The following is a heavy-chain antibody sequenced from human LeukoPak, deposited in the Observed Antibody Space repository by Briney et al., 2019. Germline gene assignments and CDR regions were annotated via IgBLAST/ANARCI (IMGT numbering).Heavy chain of an antibody. CDR2: IYYSGST. Sequence: PSETLSLTCAVYGGSFSGYYWSWIRQPPGKGLEWIGYIYYSGSTNYNASLKSRVTISVDTSKNQFSLKLSSVTAADTAVYYCARHSSGYYYYGMDVWGQGTTVTVSS. V-gene: IGHV4-59*08. D-gene: IGHD6-19*01. CDR3: ARHSSGYYYYGMDV. J-gene: IGHJ6*02. CDR1: GGSFSGYY.